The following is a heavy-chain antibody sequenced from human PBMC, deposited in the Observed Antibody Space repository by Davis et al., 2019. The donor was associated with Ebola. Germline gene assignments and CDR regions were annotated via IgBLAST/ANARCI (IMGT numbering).Heavy chain of an antibody. V-gene: IGHV1-3*01. CDR1: GYTFTSYA. CDR2: INAGNGNT. Sequence: ASVKVSCKASGYTFTSYAMHWVRQAPGQRLEWMGWINAGNGNTKYSQKFQGRVTITRDTSASTAYMELSSLRSEDTAVYYCATPGVDGRTFDYWGQGTLVTVSS. J-gene: IGHJ4*02. D-gene: IGHD1-26*01. CDR3: ATPGVDGRTFDY.